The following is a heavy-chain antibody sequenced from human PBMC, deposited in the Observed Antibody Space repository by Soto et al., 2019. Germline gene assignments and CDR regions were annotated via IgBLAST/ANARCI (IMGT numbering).Heavy chain of an antibody. Sequence: PSETLSLTGTVSVGSISSYYWSWIRQRPGKGLEWIGYIYYSGSTNYNPSLKSRVTISVDTSKNQFSLKLSSVTAADTAVYYCARDGRDGYNRIFDYWGQGTLVTVSS. V-gene: IGHV4-59*01. D-gene: IGHD5-12*01. CDR3: ARDGRDGYNRIFDY. CDR2: IYYSGST. CDR1: VGSISSYY. J-gene: IGHJ4*02.